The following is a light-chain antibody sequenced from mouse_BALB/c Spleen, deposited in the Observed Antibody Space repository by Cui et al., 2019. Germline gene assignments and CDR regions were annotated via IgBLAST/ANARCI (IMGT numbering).Light chain of an antibody. CDR3: QQYSSYPLT. CDR2: WAS. V-gene: IGKV6-23*01. Sequence: DIVMTQSHKFMSTSVGDRVSITCKASQDVGTAVAWYQQKPGQSPKLLIYWASTRHTGVPDRFTGSGSWTDFTLTISNVQSEDLADYFCQQYSSYPLTFGAGTKLELK. CDR1: QDVGTA. J-gene: IGKJ5*01.